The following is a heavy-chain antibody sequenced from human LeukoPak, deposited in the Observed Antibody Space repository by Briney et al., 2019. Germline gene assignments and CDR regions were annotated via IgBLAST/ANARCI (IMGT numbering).Heavy chain of an antibody. CDR2: IYSGGST. D-gene: IGHD1-1*01. CDR1: GFTVSSNY. Sequence: PGGSLRLSCAASGFTVSSNYMGWVRQAPGKGLEWVSVIYSGGSTYYADSVKGRFTISRDNSKDTLYLQMNSLRAEDTAVYYCARSEERDGPTGLDYWGQGTLVTVSS. CDR3: ARSEERDGPTGLDY. V-gene: IGHV3-53*01. J-gene: IGHJ4*02.